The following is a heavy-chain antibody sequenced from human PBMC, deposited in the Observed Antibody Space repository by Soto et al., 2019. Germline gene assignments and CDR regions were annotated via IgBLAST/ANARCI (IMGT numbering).Heavy chain of an antibody. D-gene: IGHD6-6*01. Sequence: GSSVKVSCKASGGTFSSYAISWVRQAPGQGLEWMGGIIPIFGTANYAQKFQGRVTITADESTSTSYMKLSSLRSEDTAVYYCATDRGAARPPIGVAGKGSYYSYGMDVWGQGPTVSVSS. CDR2: IIPIFGTA. V-gene: IGHV1-69*13. CDR3: ATDRGAARPPIGVAGKGSYYSYGMDV. CDR1: GGTFSSYA. J-gene: IGHJ6*02.